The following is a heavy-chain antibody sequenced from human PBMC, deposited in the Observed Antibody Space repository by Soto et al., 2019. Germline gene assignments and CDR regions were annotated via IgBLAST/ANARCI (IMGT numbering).Heavy chain of an antibody. V-gene: IGHV1-69*13. CDR3: ARERGYSGYAGD. CDR2: IIPIFGTA. J-gene: IGHJ4*02. D-gene: IGHD5-12*01. CDR1: GGTFSSYA. Sequence: GASVKVSCKASGGTFSSYAISWVRQAPGQGLEWMGGIIPIFGTANYAQKFQGRVTITADESTSTAYMELSSLRSEDTAVYYCARERGYSGYAGDWGQGTLVTVSS.